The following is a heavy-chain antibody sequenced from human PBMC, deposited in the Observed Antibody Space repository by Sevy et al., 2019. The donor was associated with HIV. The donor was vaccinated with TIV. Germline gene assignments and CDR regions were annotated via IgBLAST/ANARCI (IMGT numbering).Heavy chain of an antibody. Sequence: QAAGSLRLSCAASGFIFSTYTMTWVRQAPGKGLEWVSGISGSGGSTYYADSLKGRFTIFRDNSKNTVYLQMNSLRAEDTAVYYCAKGDRTFYGLDVLGQGTSVTVSS. V-gene: IGHV3-23*01. D-gene: IGHD2-15*01. J-gene: IGHJ6*02. CDR3: AKGDRTFYGLDV. CDR2: ISGSGGST. CDR1: GFIFSTYT.